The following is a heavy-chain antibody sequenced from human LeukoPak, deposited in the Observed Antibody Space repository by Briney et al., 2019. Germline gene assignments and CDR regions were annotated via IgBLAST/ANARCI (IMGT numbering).Heavy chain of an antibody. CDR3: ARGKYDFWSGYPQHFDY. Sequence: GGSLRLSCVASGFTFSSYAMSWVRLAPGKGLEWVSTISDSGDNTYYADSVKGRFTISRDNSKNTLYLQMNSLRAEDTAVYYCARGKYDFWSGYPQHFDYWGQGTLVTVSS. V-gene: IGHV3-23*01. CDR1: GFTFSSYA. D-gene: IGHD3-3*01. J-gene: IGHJ4*02. CDR2: ISDSGDNT.